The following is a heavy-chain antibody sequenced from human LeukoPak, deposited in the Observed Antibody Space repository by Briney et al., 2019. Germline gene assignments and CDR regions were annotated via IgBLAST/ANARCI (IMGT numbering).Heavy chain of an antibody. D-gene: IGHD1-1*01. CDR2: INHSGST. CDR1: GGSFSGYY. J-gene: IGHJ6*03. CDR3: ARGGELERLSIYYYYMDV. Sequence: PSETLPLTCAVYGGSFSGYYWSWIRQPPGKGLEWIGEINHSGSTNYNPSLKSRVTISVDTSKNQFSLKLSSVTAADTAVYYCARGGELERLSIYYYYMDVWGKGTTVTVSS. V-gene: IGHV4-34*01.